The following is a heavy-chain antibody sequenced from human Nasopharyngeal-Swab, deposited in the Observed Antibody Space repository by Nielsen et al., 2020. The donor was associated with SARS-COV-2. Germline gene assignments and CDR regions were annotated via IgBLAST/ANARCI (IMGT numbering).Heavy chain of an antibody. CDR1: GCTFSSYA. CDR2: ISYDGSNK. D-gene: IGHD4-17*01. Sequence: GRFMRCSGAASGCTFSSYAMHWVRQAPGKGLEWVAVISYDGSNKYYADSVKGRFTISRDNSKNTLYLQMNSLRAEDTAVYYCARDPGYGDYEIYWGQGTLVTVSS. V-gene: IGHV3-30*04. CDR3: ARDPGYGDYEIY. J-gene: IGHJ4*02.